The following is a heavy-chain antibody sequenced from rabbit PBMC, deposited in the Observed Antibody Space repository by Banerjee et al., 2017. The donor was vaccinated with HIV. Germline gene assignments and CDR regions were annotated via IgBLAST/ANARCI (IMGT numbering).Heavy chain of an antibody. Sequence: QSLEESGGGLVKPGASLTLTCTASGFSFSSSYWICWVRQAPGKGLEWIACIYVTSSGITYYASWAKGRFTISKTSSTTVTLQMTSLTAADTATYFCARARGGSSSYYIYNLWGPGTLVTVS. CDR3: ARARGGSSSYYIYNL. D-gene: IGHD1-1*01. J-gene: IGHJ4*01. V-gene: IGHV1S40*01. CDR2: IYVTSSGIT. CDR1: GFSFSSSYW.